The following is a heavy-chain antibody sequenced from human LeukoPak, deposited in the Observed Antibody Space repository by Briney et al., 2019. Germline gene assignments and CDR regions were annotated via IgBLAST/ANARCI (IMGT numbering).Heavy chain of an antibody. CDR2: IFHSGST. V-gene: IGHV4-59*10. Sequence: PSETLSLTCAVYGGSFSGYYWTWIRQPAGKGLEWIGRIFHSGSTNYNPSLNSRVTMSVDTSKNQFSLKLSSVTAADTAVYYCARSRIVLADSLDPWGQGTLVTVSS. J-gene: IGHJ5*02. CDR1: GGSFSGYY. D-gene: IGHD6-19*01. CDR3: ARSRIVLADSLDP.